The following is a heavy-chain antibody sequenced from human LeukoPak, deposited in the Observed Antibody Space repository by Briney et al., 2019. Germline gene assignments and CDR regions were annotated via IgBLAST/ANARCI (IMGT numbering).Heavy chain of an antibody. CDR1: GFTFNNYA. D-gene: IGHD5-18*01. CDR3: AREPRSGYSYGSPDY. CDR2: ISGSGGDT. J-gene: IGHJ4*02. Sequence: GGSLRLSCAASGFTFNNYAMNWVRRAPGKGLEWVSAISGSGGDTYYADSVKGRFTISRDNSKNTLYLQMNSLRAEDTAVYYCAREPRSGYSYGSPDYWGQGTLVTVSS. V-gene: IGHV3-23*01.